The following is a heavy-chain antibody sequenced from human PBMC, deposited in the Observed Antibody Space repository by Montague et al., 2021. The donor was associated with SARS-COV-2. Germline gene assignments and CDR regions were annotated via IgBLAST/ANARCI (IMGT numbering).Heavy chain of an antibody. V-gene: IGHV3-30*18. J-gene: IGHJ6*02. D-gene: IGHD3-3*01. CDR1: GFTFSSYG. CDR3: AKDRRYYDFWSGYTTSQYYYYYYGMDV. CDR2: ISYDGSNK. Sequence: SLRLSCAASGFTFSSYGMHWVRRAPGKGLEWVAVISYDGSNKYYADSVKGRFTISRDNSKNTLYLQMNSLRAEDTAVYYCAKDRRYYDFWSGYTTSQYYYYYYGMDVWGQGTTVTVSS.